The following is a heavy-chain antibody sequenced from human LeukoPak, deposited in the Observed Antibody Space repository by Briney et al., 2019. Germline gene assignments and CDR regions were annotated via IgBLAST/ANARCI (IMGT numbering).Heavy chain of an antibody. Sequence: SGPALVKPTQTLTLTCTFSGFSLSTSGMCVSWIRQPPGKALEWLARIDWDDDKYYSTSLKTRLTISKDTSKNQVVLTMTNMDPVDTATYYCARISSSTWLFDYWGQGTLVTVSS. CDR1: GFSLSTSGMC. CDR3: ARISSSTWLFDY. CDR2: IDWDDDK. D-gene: IGHD6-13*01. V-gene: IGHV2-70*11. J-gene: IGHJ4*02.